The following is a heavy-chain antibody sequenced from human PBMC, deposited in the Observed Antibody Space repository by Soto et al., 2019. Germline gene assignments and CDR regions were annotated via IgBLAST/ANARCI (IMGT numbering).Heavy chain of an antibody. V-gene: IGHV1-8*01. CDR3: AGEGGGSSGWYGQHDYGRGV. D-gene: IGHD6-19*01. J-gene: IGHJ6*02. Sequence: QVQLVQSGAEVKKPGASVKVSCKASGYTFTSYDINWVRQATGQGLEWMGWMNPNSGNTGYAQKFQGRVTMTRNTAIGKACRGLSGRRWEGTAVYYGAGEGGGSSGWYGQHDYGRGVWGQGATVTVS. CDR1: GYTFTSYD. CDR2: MNPNSGNT.